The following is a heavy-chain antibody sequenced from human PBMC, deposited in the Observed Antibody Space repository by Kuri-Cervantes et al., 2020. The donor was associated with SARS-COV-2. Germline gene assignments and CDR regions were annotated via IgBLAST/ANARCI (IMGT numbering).Heavy chain of an antibody. D-gene: IGHD7-27*01. J-gene: IGHJ5*02. CDR2: INAGNDNK. CDR3: SRAFSPVVTGFFDWFAP. V-gene: IGHV1-3*01. CDR1: GYIFTDYA. Sequence: ASVKVSCKASGYIFTDYAVHLVRQDPGQSLEWMGWINAGNDNKKFSQRFQGRVTFTRDTSASTTYMELSGLTSEDTAVYYCSRAFSPVVTGFFDWFAPWGQGTLVNVSS.